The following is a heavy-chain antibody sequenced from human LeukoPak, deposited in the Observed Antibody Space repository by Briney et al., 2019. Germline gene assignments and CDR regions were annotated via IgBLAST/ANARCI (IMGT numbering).Heavy chain of an antibody. CDR2: INPENGRT. CDR3: ARSPINLVGAVIPNRLDP. CDR1: GYTFTNYK. D-gene: IGHD3-10*01. Sequence: ASVKVSCKASGYTFTNYKINWVRQAPGQGLEWMGWINPENGRTEYAPMSQGRITMTRDTSISTAYMELTRLRLDDTAIYFCARSPINLVGAVIPNRLDPWGQGTLVSVSS. V-gene: IGHV1-2*02. J-gene: IGHJ5*02.